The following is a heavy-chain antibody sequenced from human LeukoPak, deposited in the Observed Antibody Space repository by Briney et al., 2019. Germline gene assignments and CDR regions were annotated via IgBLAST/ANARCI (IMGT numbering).Heavy chain of an antibody. CDR1: GGSISSYY. CDR2: IYYSGST. V-gene: IGHV4-59*01. D-gene: IGHD6-13*01. J-gene: IGHJ5*02. CDR3: ARAPYSSSWSVTWFDP. Sequence: SETLSLTCTVSGGSISSYYWSWIRQPPGKGLEWIGYIYYSGSTNYNPSLKSRVTISVDTSKNQFSLKLSSVTDADTAVYYCARAPYSSSWSVTWFDPWGQGTLVTVSS.